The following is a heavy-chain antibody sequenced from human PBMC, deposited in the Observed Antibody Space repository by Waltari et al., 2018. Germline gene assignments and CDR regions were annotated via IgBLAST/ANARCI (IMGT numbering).Heavy chain of an antibody. D-gene: IGHD2-15*01. CDR2: IYWNDDK. J-gene: IGHJ5*02. V-gene: IGHV2-5*01. CDR3: AHRRLRSGYCSSGNCLYNWFDP. CDR1: GFSLSTSGVG. Sequence: QITLKESGPTLVKPTQTLTLNCTFSGFSLSTSGVGVGWIRQPPGKALEWLALIYWNDDKRYSPSRKSRLTITKDTSKNQVVLTMTNMDPVDTATYYCAHRRLRSGYCSSGNCLYNWFDPWGQGTLVTVSS.